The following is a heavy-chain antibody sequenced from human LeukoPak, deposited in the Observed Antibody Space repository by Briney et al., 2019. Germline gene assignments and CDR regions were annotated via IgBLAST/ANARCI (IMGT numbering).Heavy chain of an antibody. D-gene: IGHD4-23*01. J-gene: IGHJ4*02. CDR3: ASGTPTVVTPPYFDY. CDR1: GYSLSTGYY. Sequence: SETLSLTCAVSGYSLSTGYYWGWIRQPPGRGLEWIGSIYHSGTTYYNPSLKSRVTISVDTSKNRFSLKLSSVTAADTAVYYCASGTPTVVTPPYFDYWGQGTLVTVSS. CDR2: IYHSGTT. V-gene: IGHV4-38-2*01.